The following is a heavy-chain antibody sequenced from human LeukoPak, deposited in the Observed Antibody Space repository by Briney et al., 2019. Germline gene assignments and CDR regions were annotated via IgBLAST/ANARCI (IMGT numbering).Heavy chain of an antibody. CDR1: GFSLSTSGVG. Sequence: SGPTLVNPTQTLTLTCTFSGFSLSTSGVGVGWIRQPPGKALEWLALIYWNDDKRYSPSLKSRLTITKDTSKNQVVLTMTNMDPVDIATYYCAHSEVAALLSRYFDYWGQGTLVTVSS. CDR2: IYWNDDK. CDR3: AHSEVAALLSRYFDY. J-gene: IGHJ4*02. V-gene: IGHV2-5*01. D-gene: IGHD6-13*01.